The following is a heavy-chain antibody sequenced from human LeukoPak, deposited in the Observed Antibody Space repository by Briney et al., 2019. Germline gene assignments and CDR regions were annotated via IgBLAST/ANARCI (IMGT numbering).Heavy chain of an antibody. J-gene: IGHJ5*02. Sequence: GSLRLSCAASGFTFSSYWMSWVRQAPGKGLEWIGEINHSGSTNQNPSLKSRATISVDTSKNQFSLKLSSATAADTAVYYCARHSGGTYYVSLDPWGQGTLVTVSS. V-gene: IGHV4-34*04. D-gene: IGHD1-26*01. CDR3: ARHSGGTYYVSLDP. CDR1: GFTFSSYW. CDR2: INHSGST.